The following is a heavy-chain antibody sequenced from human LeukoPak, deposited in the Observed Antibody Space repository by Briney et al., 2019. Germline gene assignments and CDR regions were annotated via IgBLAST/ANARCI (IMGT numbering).Heavy chain of an antibody. CDR3: AKSFYTPSRFTMIVVVITLFDY. Sequence: GGSLRLSCAASGFDFSTYAINWVRQAPGKGLEWVSAISGSGGSTYYADSVKGRFTISRDNSKNTLYLQMNSLRAEDTAVYYCAKSFYTPSRFTMIVVVITLFDYWGQGTLVTVSS. J-gene: IGHJ4*02. CDR1: GFDFSTYA. V-gene: IGHV3-23*01. CDR2: ISGSGGST. D-gene: IGHD3-22*01.